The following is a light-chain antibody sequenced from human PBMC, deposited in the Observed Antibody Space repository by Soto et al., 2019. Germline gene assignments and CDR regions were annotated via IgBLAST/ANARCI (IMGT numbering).Light chain of an antibody. CDR2: EVS. Sequence: QSVLTQPASVSGSPGQSIAISCTGTSSDVGRYNYVSWYQQHPGKAPKLMIYEVSNRPSGVSNRFPGSKSGNTASLTISGLQSEDEADYYCSVYTTTGTSLHVFGSGTKLTV. J-gene: IGLJ1*01. CDR3: SVYTTTGTSLHV. V-gene: IGLV2-14*01. CDR1: SSDVGRYNY.